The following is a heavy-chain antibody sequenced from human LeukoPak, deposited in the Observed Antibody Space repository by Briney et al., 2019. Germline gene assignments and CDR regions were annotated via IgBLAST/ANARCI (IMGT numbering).Heavy chain of an antibody. D-gene: IGHD4-17*01. Sequence: GGSLRLSCAASGFTFSSYAMSWVRQAPGKGLEWVSAISGSGGSTYYADSVKGRFTISRDNSKNTLYLQMGSLRAEDTAVYYCAKDIGSYGDYEPDYWGQGTLVTVSS. V-gene: IGHV3-23*01. CDR2: ISGSGGST. CDR1: GFTFSSYA. J-gene: IGHJ4*02. CDR3: AKDIGSYGDYEPDY.